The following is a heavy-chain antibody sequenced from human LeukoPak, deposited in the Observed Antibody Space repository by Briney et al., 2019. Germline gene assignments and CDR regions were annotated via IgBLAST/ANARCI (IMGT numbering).Heavy chain of an antibody. CDR1: GGSISRYY. CDR2: IYYSGST. V-gene: IGHV4-59*01. J-gene: IGHJ4*02. Sequence: PSETLSLTCTVSGGSISRYYWSWIRLPPGKGLGWMRYIYYSGSTNYNTSLKSRVTISVDTSKNQFSLKLSSVTAADTAVYYCARERAGQPLLSRVVDYWDQRTLVIVSA. D-gene: IGHD2-21*02. CDR3: ARERAGQPLLSRVVDY.